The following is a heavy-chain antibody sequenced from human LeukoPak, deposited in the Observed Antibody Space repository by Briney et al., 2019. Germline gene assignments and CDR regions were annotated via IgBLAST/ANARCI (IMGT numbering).Heavy chain of an antibody. V-gene: IGHV4-4*07. CDR2: IYTSGST. Sequence: SETLSLTCTVSGGSISSYYWSWIRQPAGKGLEWIGRIYTSGSTNYNPSLKGRVTMSVDTSKNQFSLKLSSVTAADTAVYYCAREAPIAAAGGTIDYWGQGTLVTVSS. D-gene: IGHD6-13*01. CDR3: AREAPIAAAGGTIDY. J-gene: IGHJ4*02. CDR1: GGSISSYY.